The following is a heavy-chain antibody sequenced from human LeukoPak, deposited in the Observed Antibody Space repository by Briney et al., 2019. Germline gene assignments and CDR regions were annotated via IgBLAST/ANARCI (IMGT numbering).Heavy chain of an antibody. V-gene: IGHV4-59*01. CDR3: ARRFGSGHSIDY. D-gene: IGHD3-10*01. CDR2: IYNTGST. CDR1: GGSISSFY. J-gene: IGHJ4*02. Sequence: SETLSLTCTVSGGSISSFYFNWIRQPPGKGLEWIGSIYNTGSTNYNPSLKGRVTISVDTSRNQLSLHLKSVTAADTAVYYCARRFGSGHSIDYWGQGTLLTVSS.